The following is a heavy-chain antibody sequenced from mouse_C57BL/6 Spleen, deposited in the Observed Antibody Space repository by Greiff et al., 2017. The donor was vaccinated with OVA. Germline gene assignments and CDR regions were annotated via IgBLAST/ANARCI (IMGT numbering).Heavy chain of an antibody. D-gene: IGHD2-2*01. V-gene: IGHV2-2*01. Sequence: VKLMESGPGLVQPSQSLSITCTVSGFSLTSYGVHWVRQSPGKGLEWLGVIWSGGSTDYNAAFISRLSISKDKSKSQVFLKMNSLQAYDTSIYYSASNAYGYDWYFDVWGTGTTVTVSS. CDR3: ASNAYGYDWYFDV. CDR1: GFSLTSYG. J-gene: IGHJ1*03. CDR2: IWSGGST.